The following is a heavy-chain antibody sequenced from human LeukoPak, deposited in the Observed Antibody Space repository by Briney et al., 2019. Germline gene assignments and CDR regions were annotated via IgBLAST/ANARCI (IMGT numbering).Heavy chain of an antibody. CDR1: GFTFSTYW. Sequence: GGSLRLSCAASGFTFSTYWMTWVRQAPGKGLEWVSSISTSSSYIYYADSVKGRFTISRDNAKNSLYLQVNSLRAEDTAVYYCARMGQTGADDYWGQGTLVTVSS. V-gene: IGHV3-21*01. J-gene: IGHJ4*02. D-gene: IGHD7-27*01. CDR3: ARMGQTGADDY. CDR2: ISTSSSYI.